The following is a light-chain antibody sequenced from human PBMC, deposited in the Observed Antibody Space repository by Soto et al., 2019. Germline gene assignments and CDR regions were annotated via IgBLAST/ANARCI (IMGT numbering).Light chain of an antibody. Sequence: QSVLPQPPSTSGAPGQRVTISCSGSNSNIGNNYVHWQQHLPGKAPRLLLYKNDHRPSGVPARFSGSKSGTSASLAITGLQSEDEADYFCTVWDDSLSAPVFGGGTKLTVL. V-gene: IGLV1-47*01. CDR2: KND. CDR1: NSNIGNNY. CDR3: TVWDDSLSAPV. J-gene: IGLJ2*01.